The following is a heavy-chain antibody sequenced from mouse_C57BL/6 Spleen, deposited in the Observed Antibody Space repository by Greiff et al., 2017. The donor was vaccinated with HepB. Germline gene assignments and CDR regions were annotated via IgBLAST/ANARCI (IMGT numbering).Heavy chain of an antibody. V-gene: IGHV5-17*01. Sequence: EVKLMESGGGLVKPGGSLKLSCAASGFTFSDYGMHWVRQAPEKGLEWVAYISSGSSTIYYADTVKGRFTISRDNAKNTLFLQMTSLRSEDTAMYYCAREGGRPDYYAMDYWGQGTSVTVSS. CDR3: AREGGRPDYYAMDY. CDR2: ISSGSSTI. J-gene: IGHJ4*01. CDR1: GFTFSDYG.